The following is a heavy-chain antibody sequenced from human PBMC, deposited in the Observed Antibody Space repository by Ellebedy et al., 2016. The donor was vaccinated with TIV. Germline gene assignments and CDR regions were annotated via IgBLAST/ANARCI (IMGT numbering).Heavy chain of an antibody. D-gene: IGHD3-22*01. CDR1: GFTFSSYG. CDR2: IRYDGSNK. Sequence: PGGSLRLSCAASGFTFSSYGMHWVRQAPGKGLEWVAFIRYDGSNKYYADSVKGRFTISRDNSKNTLYLQMNSLRAEDTAVYYCAKAYYDSSVGYFDYWGQGTLVTVSS. V-gene: IGHV3-30*02. J-gene: IGHJ4*02. CDR3: AKAYYDSSVGYFDY.